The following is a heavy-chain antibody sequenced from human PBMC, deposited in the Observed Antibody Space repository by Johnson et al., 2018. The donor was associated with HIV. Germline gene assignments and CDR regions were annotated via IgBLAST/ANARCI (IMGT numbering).Heavy chain of an antibody. CDR3: ASVPMIVVLDGACDI. D-gene: IGHD3-22*01. Sequence: VQLVESGGGVVQPARSLRLSSPASGFTVSSNYISWVRQAPATGLEWVSVIYSGGSTSYADSVNGRFTISRDNSKNTLYLQMNSLRAEDTAVYYCASVPMIVVLDGACDIWGQGTMVTVSS. V-gene: IGHV3-66*01. J-gene: IGHJ3*02. CDR2: IYSGGST. CDR1: GFTVSSNY.